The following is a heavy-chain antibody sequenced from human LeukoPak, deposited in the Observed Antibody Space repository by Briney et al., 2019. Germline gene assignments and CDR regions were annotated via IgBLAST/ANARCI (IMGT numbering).Heavy chain of an antibody. Sequence: PSQTLSLTCTVSGGSISSGSYYWSWIRQPAGKGLEWIGRIYTSGSTYYNPSLKSRVTISVDTSKNQFSLKLSSVTAADTAVYYCARVGVYDSSRRQFDCWGQGTLVTVSS. CDR3: ARVGVYDSSRRQFDC. D-gene: IGHD3-22*01. CDR2: IYTSGST. J-gene: IGHJ4*02. V-gene: IGHV4-61*02. CDR1: GGSISSGSYY.